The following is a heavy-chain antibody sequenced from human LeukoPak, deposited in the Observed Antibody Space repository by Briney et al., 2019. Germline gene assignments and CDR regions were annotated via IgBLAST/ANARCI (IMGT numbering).Heavy chain of an antibody. CDR2: IYPGDSRT. D-gene: IGHD3-9*01. CDR1: GYSFTTDW. V-gene: IGHV5-51*01. CDR3: ACRKRLDTWFGH. Sequence: GESLKISCKASGYSFTTDWIGWVRQMPGKGLEWMGVIYPGDSRTRYNPSFQGQVTISADQSTSTAYLQWGSLKASNTAMYYRACRKRLDTWFGHWGQGTLVTVSS. J-gene: IGHJ5*02.